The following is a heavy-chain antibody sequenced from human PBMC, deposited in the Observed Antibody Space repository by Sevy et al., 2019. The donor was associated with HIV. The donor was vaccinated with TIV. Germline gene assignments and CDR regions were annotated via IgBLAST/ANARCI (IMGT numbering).Heavy chain of an antibody. CDR2: IKEDGSGK. CDR3: ARVGGYYSNYRFDD. CDR1: GFTFSSSW. J-gene: IGHJ4*02. Sequence: GGSLRLSCEASGFTFSSSWMSWVRQAPGKGLEWVAIIKEDGSGKFCVDSVKGRFTISRDNTKNSLYLQMNSLRAEDTAVYYCARVGGYYSNYRFDDWGQGTLVTVSS. V-gene: IGHV3-7*01. D-gene: IGHD4-4*01.